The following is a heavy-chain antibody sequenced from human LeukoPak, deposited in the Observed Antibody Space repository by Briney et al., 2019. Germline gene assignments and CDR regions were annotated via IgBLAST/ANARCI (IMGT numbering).Heavy chain of an antibody. CDR3: ARGEAFIAAAGTLYYFDY. CDR1: GGPFSGYY. D-gene: IGHD6-13*01. J-gene: IGHJ4*02. CDR2: INHSGST. Sequence: KPSETLSLTCAVYGGPFSGYYWSWIRQPPGKGLEWIGEINHSGSTNYNPSLKSRVTISVDTSKNQFSLKLSSVTAADTAVYYCARGEAFIAAAGTLYYFDYWGQGTLVTVSS. V-gene: IGHV4-34*01.